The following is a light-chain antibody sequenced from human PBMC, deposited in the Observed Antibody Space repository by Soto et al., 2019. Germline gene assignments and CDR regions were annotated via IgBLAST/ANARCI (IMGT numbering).Light chain of an antibody. CDR3: SSYTSTKTLV. CDR2: DVT. V-gene: IGLV2-14*01. J-gene: IGLJ2*01. Sequence: QSALTQPASVSGSPGQSITISCTGTSSDVGGYNFVSWFQQHPGKAPKLLIYDVTNRPSGVSNRFSGSKSGNTDSLTISGLQAEDEVDYYCSSYTSTKTLVFGGGTKLTVL. CDR1: SSDVGGYNF.